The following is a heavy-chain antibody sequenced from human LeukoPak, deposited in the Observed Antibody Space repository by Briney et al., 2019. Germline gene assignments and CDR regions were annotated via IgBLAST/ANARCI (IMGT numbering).Heavy chain of an antibody. CDR1: GFTFNSYP. V-gene: IGHV3-23*01. CDR3: AKLRWEITHYWYFDL. CDR2: ISPSSGCI. Sequence: GGSLRLSCAASGFTFNSYPMSWVRQAPGKGLEWVSAISPSSGCIYFSDSVRGRFTISRDNSKNTVYVQMNSLRAEDTAVYYCAKLRWEITHYWYFDLWGRGTLVTVSS. J-gene: IGHJ2*01. D-gene: IGHD4-23*01.